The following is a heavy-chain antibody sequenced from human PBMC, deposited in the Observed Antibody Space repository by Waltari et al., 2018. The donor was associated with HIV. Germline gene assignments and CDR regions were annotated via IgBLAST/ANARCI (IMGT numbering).Heavy chain of an antibody. CDR2: INPNSGGT. CDR3: ARVPGSSGYYGGAFDI. J-gene: IGHJ3*02. Sequence: QVQLVQSGAEVKKPGASVKVSCKASGYTFTGYYMHWVRQAPGQGLEWMGWINPNSGGTNYAQKFQGRVTMTRDTSISTAYMELSRLRSDDTAVYYCARVPGSSGYYGGAFDIWGQGTMVTVSS. D-gene: IGHD3-22*01. CDR1: GYTFTGYY. V-gene: IGHV1-2*02.